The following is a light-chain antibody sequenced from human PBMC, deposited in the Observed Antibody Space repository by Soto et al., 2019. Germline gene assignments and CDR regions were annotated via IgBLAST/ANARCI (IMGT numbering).Light chain of an antibody. Sequence: DIQLTQSPSFLSASVGDRVTITCRASQGISSHLTWYQQNPGKGPKLLIYTASTLQSGVPSRFSGSGSGTEFTLTISSLQPEDFATYYCQQLNSFPPTFGQGTKVEVK. CDR1: QGISSH. J-gene: IGKJ1*01. CDR2: TAS. V-gene: IGKV1-9*01. CDR3: QQLNSFPPT.